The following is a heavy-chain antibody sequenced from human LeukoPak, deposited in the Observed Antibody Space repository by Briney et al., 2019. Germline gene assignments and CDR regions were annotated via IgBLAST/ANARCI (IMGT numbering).Heavy chain of an antibody. V-gene: IGHV3-33*01. D-gene: IGHD4-17*01. J-gene: IGHJ4*02. CDR1: GFTFSSYG. Sequence: PGRSLRLSCAASGFTFSSYGMHWVRQAPGKGLEWVAVIWYDGSNKYYADSVKGRFTISRDNSKNTLYLQMTSLRAEDTALYYCARDNGERLDYWGQGALVTVSS. CDR2: IWYDGSNK. CDR3: ARDNGERLDY.